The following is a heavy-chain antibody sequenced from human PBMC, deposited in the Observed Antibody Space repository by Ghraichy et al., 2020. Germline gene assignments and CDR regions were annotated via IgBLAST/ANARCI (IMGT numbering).Heavy chain of an antibody. CDR2: IYYSGST. D-gene: IGHD1-26*01. CDR3: ARVLSGSYLSTDSYYFDY. CDR1: GGSISSYY. J-gene: IGHJ4*02. V-gene: IGHV4-59*01. Sequence: SETLSLTCTVSGGSISSYYWSWIRQPPGKGLEWIGYIYYSGSTNYNPSLKSRVTISVDTSKNQFSLKLSSVTAADTAVYYCARVLSGSYLSTDSYYFDYWGQGTLVTVSS.